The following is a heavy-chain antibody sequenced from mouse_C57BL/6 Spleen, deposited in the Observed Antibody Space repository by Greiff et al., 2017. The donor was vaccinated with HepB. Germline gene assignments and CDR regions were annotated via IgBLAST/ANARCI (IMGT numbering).Heavy chain of an antibody. J-gene: IGHJ2*01. CDR1: GYTFTSYW. D-gene: IGHD1-1*01. CDR2: IYPSDSET. V-gene: IGHV1-61*01. Sequence: QVQLQQPGAELVRPGSSVKLSCKASGYTFTSYWMDWVKQRPGQGLEWIGNIYPSDSETHYNQKFKDKATLTVDKSSSTAYMQLSSLTSEDSAVYYCARGITTARYYFDYWGQGTTLTVSS. CDR3: ARGITTARYYFDY.